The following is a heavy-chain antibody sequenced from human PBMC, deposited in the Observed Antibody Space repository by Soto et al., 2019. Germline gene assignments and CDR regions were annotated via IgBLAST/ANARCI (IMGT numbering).Heavy chain of an antibody. CDR2: INHRGST. D-gene: IGHD3-10*01. Sequence: QVQLQQWGAGLLKPSETLSLTCAVYGGSFSGYYWSWIRQPPGKGLEWIGEINHRGSTNYNPSLKIRVTISVDTSKNQFSLELSSVTAADTAAYYCARCGNGSGDGSNWFDPWGQGTLVTVSS. CDR3: ARCGNGSGDGSNWFDP. CDR1: GGSFSGYY. J-gene: IGHJ5*02. V-gene: IGHV4-34*01.